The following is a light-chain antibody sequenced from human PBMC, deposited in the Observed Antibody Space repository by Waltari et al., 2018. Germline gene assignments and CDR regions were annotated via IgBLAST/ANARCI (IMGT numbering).Light chain of an antibody. CDR1: KIGSKN. V-gene: IGLV3-21*02. CDR3: QVWDSGSNHYV. J-gene: IGLJ1*01. Sequence: SYELTQPPSVSVAPGQTARITCDGDKIGSKNVHWYQHKPGQAPVLVVYEDGDRPSGIPGGCAGSNSGNTAARTISRVDAGDEAEYYCQVWDSGSNHYVFGTVTKVTVL. CDR2: EDG.